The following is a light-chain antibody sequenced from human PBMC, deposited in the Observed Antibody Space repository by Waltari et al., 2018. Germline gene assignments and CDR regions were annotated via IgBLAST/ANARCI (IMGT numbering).Light chain of an antibody. CDR1: QSLLHRNGNNY. J-gene: IGKJ1*01. CDR2: LGS. CDR3: MQSLQALWT. Sequence: DIVMTQSPLSLPVTPGEPASISCRSSQSLLHRNGNNYLVWYLAEPGHSPQLLTYLGSNRSSGVPDRFSGSGSGTDCTLKISRVEAEDGGVYYCMQSLQALWTFGQGTKVEIK. V-gene: IGKV2-28*01.